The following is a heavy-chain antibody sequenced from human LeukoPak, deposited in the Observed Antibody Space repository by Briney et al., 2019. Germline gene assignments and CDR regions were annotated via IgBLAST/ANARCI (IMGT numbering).Heavy chain of an antibody. CDR3: ARDGEHYDILTGYYAERDYYMDV. V-gene: IGHV4-59*11. D-gene: IGHD3-9*01. CDR2: IYYSGST. CDR1: GGSISSHY. J-gene: IGHJ6*03. Sequence: SETLSLTCTVSGGSISSHYWSWIRQPPGKGLEWIGYIYYSGSTNYNPPLKSRVTISVDTSKNQFSLKLSSVTAADTAVYYCARDGEHYDILTGYYAERDYYMDVWGKGTTVTVSS.